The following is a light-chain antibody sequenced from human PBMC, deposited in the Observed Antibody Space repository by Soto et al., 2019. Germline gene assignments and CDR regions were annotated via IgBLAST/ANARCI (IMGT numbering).Light chain of an antibody. J-gene: IGKJ1*01. CDR3: LLDFSYFWA. Sequence: EIVMTQSPAILSVSPGETGTLSCRASQDIGTKLAWYQQKPGQAPRLLMYDVSTRASAAPARFSGSGSGSEFTLTISSLQSEDFAIYFCLLDFSYFWAFGQGTKVDIK. V-gene: IGKV3-15*01. CDR1: QDIGTK. CDR2: DVS.